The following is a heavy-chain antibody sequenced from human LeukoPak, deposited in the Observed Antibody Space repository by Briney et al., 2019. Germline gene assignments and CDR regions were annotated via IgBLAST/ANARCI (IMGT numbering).Heavy chain of an antibody. CDR2: INHSGST. D-gene: IGHD2-21*01. Sequence: PSETLSLTCAVYGEYFSTYYYSWIRRPPGKGLEWIGEINHSGSTNYNPSLKSRLTISVDMSKKQFFLRLSSVTAADTAMYYCARPGLAYCGGDCYSSDGYYFDYWGQGTLVTVSS. V-gene: IGHV4-34*01. CDR3: ARPGLAYCGGDCYSSDGYYFDY. J-gene: IGHJ4*02. CDR1: GEYFSTYY.